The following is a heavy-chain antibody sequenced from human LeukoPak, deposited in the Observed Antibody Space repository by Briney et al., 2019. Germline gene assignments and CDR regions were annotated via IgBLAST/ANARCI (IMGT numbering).Heavy chain of an antibody. V-gene: IGHV3-30*02. Sequence: GGSLRLSCAASGFTFSSYGMHWVRQAPGKGLEWVAFIRYDGSNKYYADSVKGRFTISRDNSKNTLYLQMNSLRAEDTAVYYCAKLHSSSWGVLDYWGQGTLVTVSS. CDR2: IRYDGSNK. CDR1: GFTFSSYG. CDR3: AKLHSSSWGVLDY. J-gene: IGHJ4*02. D-gene: IGHD6-6*01.